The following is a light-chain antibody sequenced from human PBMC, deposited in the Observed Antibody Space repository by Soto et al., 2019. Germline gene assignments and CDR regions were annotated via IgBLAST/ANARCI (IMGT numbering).Light chain of an antibody. J-gene: IGLJ1*01. CDR2: EGI. Sequence: QSALTQPPSASGSPGQSVTISCTGTTSDVGGYDYVSWYQHYPGKAPKLMIYEGIKRPSGVSNRFSGSKSGNTAFLTIPGLQAEDEADYYCCSYAGSGTDNYVFGSGTKVTVL. CDR3: CSYAGSGTDNYV. CDR1: TSDVGGYDY. V-gene: IGLV2-23*01.